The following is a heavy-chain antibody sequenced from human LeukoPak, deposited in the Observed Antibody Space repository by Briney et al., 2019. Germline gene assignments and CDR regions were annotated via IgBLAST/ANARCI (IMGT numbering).Heavy chain of an antibody. CDR1: GFTFSNYG. Sequence: GGSLRLSCAASGFTFSNYGMHWVRQAPGKGLEWVAFIRSDGINKYYADSVKGRFTISRDNSKNTLYLQMKSLRAEDTAVYYCAKGGGYEAQYYYYYLDVWGKGTTVTISS. V-gene: IGHV3-30*02. J-gene: IGHJ6*03. CDR3: AKGGGYEAQYYYYYLDV. CDR2: IRSDGINK. D-gene: IGHD5-12*01.